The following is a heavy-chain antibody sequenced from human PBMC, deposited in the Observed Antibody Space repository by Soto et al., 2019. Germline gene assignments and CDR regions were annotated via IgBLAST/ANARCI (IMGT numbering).Heavy chain of an antibody. V-gene: IGHV1-69*04. J-gene: IGHJ4*02. Sequence: ASVKVSCKASGGTFSSYTISWVRQAPGQGLEWMGRIIPILGIANYAQKFQGRVTITADKSTSTAYMELSSLRSEDTAVYYCARDQLKYWYFDYWGQGTLVTVSS. CDR3: ARDQLKYWYFDY. D-gene: IGHD2-15*01. CDR1: GGTFSSYT. CDR2: IIPILGIA.